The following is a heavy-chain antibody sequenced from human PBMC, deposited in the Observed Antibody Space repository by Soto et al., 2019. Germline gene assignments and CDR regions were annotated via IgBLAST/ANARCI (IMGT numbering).Heavy chain of an antibody. CDR1: GYTFASYG. D-gene: IGHD2-2*01. J-gene: IGHJ4*02. V-gene: IGHV1-18*01. CDR2: ISPSNGST. Sequence: ASVKVSCKASGYTFASYGISWVRQAPGQGLEWMGIISPSNGSTNYAQKFQGRVTMTRDTSTSTAYMELSSLRSEDTAVYYCARDQVVVVPAAPDYWGQGTLVTVSS. CDR3: ARDQVVVVPAAPDY.